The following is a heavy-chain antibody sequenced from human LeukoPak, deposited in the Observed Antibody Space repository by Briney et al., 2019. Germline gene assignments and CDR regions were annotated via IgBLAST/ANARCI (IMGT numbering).Heavy chain of an antibody. Sequence: ASVKVSCTASRYIFTSYYIHWVRQAPGQGLEWMGWINPNNAGTNYAQKFQGRVTMTRHTSISTAYMELSRLRSDDTAVYYCAREDIVVVPAATSFDYWGQGTVVTVSS. CDR2: INPNNAGT. V-gene: IGHV1-2*02. CDR3: AREDIVVVPAATSFDY. CDR1: RYIFTSYY. D-gene: IGHD2-2*01. J-gene: IGHJ4*02.